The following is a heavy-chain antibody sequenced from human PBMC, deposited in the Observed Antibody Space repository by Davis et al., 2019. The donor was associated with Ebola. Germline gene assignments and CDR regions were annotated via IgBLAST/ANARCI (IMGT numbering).Heavy chain of an antibody. D-gene: IGHD3-22*01. CDR2: INPSGGST. J-gene: IGHJ4*02. Sequence: ASVKVSCKASGYTFTGYYMHWVRQAPGQGLEWMGIINPSGGSTSYAQKFQDRVTMTRSTSISTAYMELSSLRSEDTAVYYCAREEITMIVVGNCDYWGQGTLVTVSS. CDR1: GYTFTGYY. V-gene: IGHV1-46*01. CDR3: AREEITMIVVGNCDY.